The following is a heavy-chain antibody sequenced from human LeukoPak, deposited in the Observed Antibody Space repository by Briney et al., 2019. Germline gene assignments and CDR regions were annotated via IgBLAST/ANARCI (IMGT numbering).Heavy chain of an antibody. CDR3: ARHYDSSAYWYYFDY. CDR1: GFIVSSNY. CDR2: IYYSGST. V-gene: IGHV4-59*08. Sequence: GSLRLSCAASGFIVSSNYMSWVRQAPGKGLEWIGYIYYSGSTNYNPSLKSRVTISVDTSKNQFSLKLSSVTAADTAVYYCARHYDSSAYWYYFDYWGQGTLVTVSS. D-gene: IGHD3-22*01. J-gene: IGHJ4*02.